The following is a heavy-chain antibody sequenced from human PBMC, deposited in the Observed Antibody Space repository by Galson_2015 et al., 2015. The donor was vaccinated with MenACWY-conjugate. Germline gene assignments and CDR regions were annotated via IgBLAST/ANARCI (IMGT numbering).Heavy chain of an antibody. J-gene: IGHJ5*02. V-gene: IGHV5-51*01. D-gene: IGHD1-26*01. Sequence: QSGAEVKKPGESLKISCKGSGYNFINSWIGWVRQMPGKGLEWMGIIDPSNSKTKYSPSFQGQVTISVDKSISTAYLQWSSLKASDTAMYYCARPSYFAAGSWGQGTLVTVSS. CDR2: IDPSNSKT. CDR1: GYNFINSW. CDR3: ARPSYFAAGS.